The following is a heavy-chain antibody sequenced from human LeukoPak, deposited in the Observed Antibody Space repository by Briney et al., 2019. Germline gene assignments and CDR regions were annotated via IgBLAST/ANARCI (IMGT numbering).Heavy chain of an antibody. CDR2: IYYSGST. CDR1: GGSISSYY. CDR3: AREPEGDYYYYGMDV. D-gene: IGHD3-10*01. V-gene: IGHV4-59*01. Sequence: SETLSLTCTVSGGSISSYYWSWIRQPPGKGLEWIGYIYYSGSTNYNPSLKSRVTISVDTSKNQFYLKLSSVTAADTAVYYCAREPEGDYYYYGMDVWGQGTTVTVSS. J-gene: IGHJ6*02.